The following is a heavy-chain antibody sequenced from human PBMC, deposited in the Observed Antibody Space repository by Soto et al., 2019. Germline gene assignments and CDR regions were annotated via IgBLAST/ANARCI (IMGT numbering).Heavy chain of an antibody. CDR3: AHTRYNWNEYYFDY. J-gene: IGHJ4*02. CDR2: ISSSSSYI. CDR1: GFTFSSYS. V-gene: IGHV3-21*03. Sequence: GGSLRLSCAASGFTFSSYSMNWVRQAPGKGLEWVSSISSSSSYIYYADSVKSRLTITKDTSKNQVVLTMTNMDPVDTATYYCAHTRYNWNEYYFDYWGQGTLVTVSS. D-gene: IGHD1-1*01.